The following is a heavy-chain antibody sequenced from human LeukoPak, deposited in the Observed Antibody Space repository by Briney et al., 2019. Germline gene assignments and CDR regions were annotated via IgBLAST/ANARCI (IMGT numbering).Heavy chain of an antibody. Sequence: ASVKVSCKASGYSFTSYGISWVRQAPGQGLEWMGWINTYNGNTNYAQNVQGRVTKTTDTATRTAYMELRSLRSDDTAVYFCARVITMVRGVILPVSGFDYWGQGTLVTVSS. V-gene: IGHV1-18*01. D-gene: IGHD3-10*01. J-gene: IGHJ4*02. CDR1: GYSFTSYG. CDR3: ARVITMVRGVILPVSGFDY. CDR2: INTYNGNT.